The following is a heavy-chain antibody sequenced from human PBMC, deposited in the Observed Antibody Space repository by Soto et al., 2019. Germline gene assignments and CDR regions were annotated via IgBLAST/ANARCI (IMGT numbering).Heavy chain of an antibody. CDR1: GGSISSYY. V-gene: IGHV4-59*01. CDR2: IYYSGST. CDR3: ARVDIAAAGTVFDY. J-gene: IGHJ4*02. Sequence: SETLSLTCTVSGGSISSYYWSWIRQPPGKGLEWIGYIYYSGSTNYNPSLKSRVTISVDTSKNQFSLKLSSVTAADTAVYYCARVDIAAAGTVFDYWGQGTLVTSPQ. D-gene: IGHD6-13*01.